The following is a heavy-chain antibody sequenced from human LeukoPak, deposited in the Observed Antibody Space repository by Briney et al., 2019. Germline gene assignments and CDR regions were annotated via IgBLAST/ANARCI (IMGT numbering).Heavy chain of an antibody. V-gene: IGHV3-73*01. CDR3: TRLMAGFDP. Sequence: GGSLTLSCAASGFTFSGSAMHWVRQASGKGLEWVGRIRSKANSYATAYAASVKGRFTISRDDSKNTAYLQTNSLKTEDTAVYYCTRLMAGFDPWGQGTLVTVSS. CDR1: GFTFSGSA. D-gene: IGHD2-8*01. CDR2: IRSKANSYAT. J-gene: IGHJ5*02.